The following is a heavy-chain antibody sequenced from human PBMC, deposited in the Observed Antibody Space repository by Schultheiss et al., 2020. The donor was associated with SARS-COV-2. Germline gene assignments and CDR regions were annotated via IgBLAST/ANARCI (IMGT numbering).Heavy chain of an antibody. V-gene: IGHV3-30*02. CDR1: GFTFSSYG. D-gene: IGHD3-3*01. Sequence: GGSLRLSCAASGFTFSSYGMHWVRQAPGKGLEWVAFIRYDGSNKYYADSVKGRFTISRDNSKNTLYLQMNSLRAEDTAVYYCAGTIFGVVVDGMDVWGQGTTVTVSS. J-gene: IGHJ6*02. CDR2: IRYDGSNK. CDR3: AGTIFGVVVDGMDV.